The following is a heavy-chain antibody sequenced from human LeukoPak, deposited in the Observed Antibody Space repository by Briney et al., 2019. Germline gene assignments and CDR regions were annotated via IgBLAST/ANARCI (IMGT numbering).Heavy chain of an antibody. D-gene: IGHD6-13*01. CDR2: INPNSGGT. CDR1: GGTFSSYA. CDR3: ARAVGAAAGSDY. J-gene: IGHJ4*02. V-gene: IGHV1-2*02. Sequence: ASVKVSCKASGGTFSSYAISWVRQAPGQGLEWMGWINPNSGGTNYAQKFQGRVTMTRDTSISTAYMELSRLRSDDTAVYYCARAVGAAAGSDYWGQGTLVTVSS.